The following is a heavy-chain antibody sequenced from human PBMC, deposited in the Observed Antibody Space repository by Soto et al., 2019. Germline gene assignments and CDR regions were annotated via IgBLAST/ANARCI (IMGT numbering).Heavy chain of an antibody. J-gene: IGHJ4*02. CDR3: ARAVAVPADFDY. CDR2: INAGNGNT. V-gene: IGHV1-3*01. D-gene: IGHD6-19*01. Sequence: ASVKVSCKASGYTFTGYAMHWVRQAPGQRLEWMGWINAGNGNTKYSQKFQGRVTITRDTSASTAYMELSSLRSEDTAVYYCARAVAVPADFDYWGQGTLVSVSS. CDR1: GYTFTGYA.